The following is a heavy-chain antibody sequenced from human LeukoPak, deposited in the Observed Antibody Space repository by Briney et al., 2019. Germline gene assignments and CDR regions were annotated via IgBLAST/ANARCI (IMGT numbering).Heavy chain of an antibody. CDR1: GYTFTSYD. V-gene: IGHV1-8*03. J-gene: IGHJ5*02. CDR2: MNPNSGNT. CDR3: ARVMRVVVAATRRGYWFDP. D-gene: IGHD2-15*01. Sequence: GASVKVSCKASGYTFTSYDINWVRQATGQGLEWMGWMNPNSGNTGYAQKFQGRGTITRNNSIGTAYMELSSLRSEDTAVYYCARVMRVVVAATRRGYWFDPWGQGTLVTVSS.